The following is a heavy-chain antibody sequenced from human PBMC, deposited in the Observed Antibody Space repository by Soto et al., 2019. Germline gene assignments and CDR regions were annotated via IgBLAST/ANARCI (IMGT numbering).Heavy chain of an antibody. CDR1: GGSISSSNW. D-gene: IGHD3-10*01. CDR3: ARVPGP. V-gene: IGHV4-4*02. Sequence: SETLSLTCAVAGGSISSSNWWSWIRQPPGKGLEWIGDIYHSGSTNYNPSLKSRVTISVDRSKNQFSLKLSSVTAADTAVYYCARVPGPWGQGTLVTVSS. J-gene: IGHJ5*02. CDR2: IYHSGST.